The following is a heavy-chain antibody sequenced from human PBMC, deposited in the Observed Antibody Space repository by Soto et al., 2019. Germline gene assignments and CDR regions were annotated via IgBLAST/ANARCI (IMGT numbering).Heavy chain of an antibody. D-gene: IGHD3-10*01. CDR2: VSANGQGI. CDR1: GFTVSSAA. V-gene: IGHV3-23*01. J-gene: IGHJ4*02. Sequence: GSLRLSCATSGFTVSSAAISWVRHAPGKVLEWVSAVSANGQGIYYADSVRGRFTISRDNSKNTVFLHMDSLSAEDTAVYYCAKDRHYPRDYFHYWGQGTLVTVSS. CDR3: AKDRHYPRDYFHY.